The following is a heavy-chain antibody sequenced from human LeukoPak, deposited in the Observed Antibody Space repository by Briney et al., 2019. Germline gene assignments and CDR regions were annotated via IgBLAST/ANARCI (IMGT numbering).Heavy chain of an antibody. CDR3: ARWDTAMVI. V-gene: IGHV1-69*13. CDR1: GYTFTGYY. J-gene: IGHJ4*02. D-gene: IGHD5-18*01. CDR2: IIPIFGTA. Sequence: ASVKVSCKASGYTFTGYYMHWVRQAPGQGLEWMGGIIPIFGTANYAQKFQGRVTITADESTSTAYMELSSLRAEDTAIYYCARWDTAMVIWGQGTLVIVSS.